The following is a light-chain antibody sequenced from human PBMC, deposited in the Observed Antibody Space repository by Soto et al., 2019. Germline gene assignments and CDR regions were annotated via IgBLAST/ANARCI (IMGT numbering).Light chain of an antibody. CDR1: SSDVGDYNY. CDR3: GSFTTSSTLV. J-gene: IGLJ2*01. Sequence: QAVVTQPASVSGSPGQSITISCTGTSSDVGDYNYVSWYQQHPDKAPQLIIYGVSDRPPGVSNRFSGSKSGNTASLSISGLQAEDEADYYCGSFTTSSTLVFGGGTKVTVL. CDR2: GVS. V-gene: IGLV2-14*01.